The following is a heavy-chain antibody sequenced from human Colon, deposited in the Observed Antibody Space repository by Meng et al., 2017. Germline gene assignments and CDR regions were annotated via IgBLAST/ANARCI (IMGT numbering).Heavy chain of an antibody. Sequence: PMHERGTGMGKPSGTLTTTSAGSSGTISSRNCRSWVRQPTGKGLEWIGEISQSETTYYNPSLKSRVTITGDWSKNQFSLNLNSVTAADTALYYCVRQGMTSYSWGYWGQGTLVTVSS. V-gene: IGHV4-4*02. CDR1: SGTISSRNC. CDR3: VRQGMTSYSWGY. CDR2: ISQSETT. D-gene: IGHD3-9*01. J-gene: IGHJ4*02.